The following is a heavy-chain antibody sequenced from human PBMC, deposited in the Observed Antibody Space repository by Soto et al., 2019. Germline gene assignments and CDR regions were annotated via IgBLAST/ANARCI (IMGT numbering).Heavy chain of an antibody. J-gene: IGHJ5*02. Sequence: QVQLQESGPGVVKPSQTLSLTCTVSGDSINSGDYYWSWIRQPPGKGLEWIGYIYYSGSTYYNPSLKSRVSISVDTSKNRFSLNLSSTTAADTAVYYCAGFSVAEATGINWFDPWGQGTLVTVSS. CDR3: AGFSVAEATGINWFDP. CDR2: IYYSGST. V-gene: IGHV4-30-4*01. D-gene: IGHD1-1*01. CDR1: GDSINSGDYY.